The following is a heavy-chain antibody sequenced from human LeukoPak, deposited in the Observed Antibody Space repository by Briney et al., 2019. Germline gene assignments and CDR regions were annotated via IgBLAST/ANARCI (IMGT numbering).Heavy chain of an antibody. CDR2: IRHDGSDK. CDR1: GFTFSGYW. J-gene: IGHJ4*02. Sequence: GGSLRLSCAASGFTFSGYWMSWVRQAPGKGLEWVANIRHDGSDKYYVDSVKGRFTISRDNAKNSLSLQMNSLRVEDTAVYYCARDGDIGFPFDFWGQGTLVTVSS. D-gene: IGHD2-15*01. V-gene: IGHV3-7*01. CDR3: ARDGDIGFPFDF.